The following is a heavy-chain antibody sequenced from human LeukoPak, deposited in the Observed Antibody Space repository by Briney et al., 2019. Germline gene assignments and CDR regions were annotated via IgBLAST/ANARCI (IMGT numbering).Heavy chain of an antibody. CDR1: GYTFTSYG. J-gene: IGHJ6*03. V-gene: IGHV1-18*01. D-gene: IGHD2-15*01. CDR2: ISTYNGNT. CDR3: ARDLGRRCSGGSCNYYYNYMDV. Sequence: GASVKVSCKASGYTFTSYGISWVRQAPGQGLEWMGWISTYNGNTNYAQKLQGRVTMTTDTSTSTAYMELRSLRSDDTAVYYCARDLGRRCSGGSCNYYYNYMDVWGKGTTVTISS.